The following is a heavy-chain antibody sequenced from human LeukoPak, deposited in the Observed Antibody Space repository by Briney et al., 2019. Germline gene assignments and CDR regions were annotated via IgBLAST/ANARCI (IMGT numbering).Heavy chain of an antibody. Sequence: PSQTLSLTCAVSGGSISSGGYSWSWIRQPPGKGLEWIGYIYHSGSTYYNPSLKSRVTISVDRSKNQFSLKLSSVTAADTAVYYCAREIPGRRNAFDIWGQGTMVTVSS. J-gene: IGHJ3*02. CDR2: IYHSGST. CDR3: AREIPGRRNAFDI. CDR1: GGSISSGGYS. V-gene: IGHV4-30-2*01.